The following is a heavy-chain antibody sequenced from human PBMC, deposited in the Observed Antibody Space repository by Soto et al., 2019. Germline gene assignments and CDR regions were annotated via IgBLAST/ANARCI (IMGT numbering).Heavy chain of an antibody. CDR3: ARQLYNWNDGLDP. D-gene: IGHD1-1*01. CDR1: GYSFTSYW. Sequence: PGESLKISCKGSGYSFTSYWIGWVRQMPGKGLEWMGIIYPGDSDTRYSPSFQGQVTISADKSISTAYLQWSSLKTSDTAMYYCARQLYNWNDGLDPWGQGTLVTVSS. V-gene: IGHV5-51*01. CDR2: IYPGDSDT. J-gene: IGHJ5*02.